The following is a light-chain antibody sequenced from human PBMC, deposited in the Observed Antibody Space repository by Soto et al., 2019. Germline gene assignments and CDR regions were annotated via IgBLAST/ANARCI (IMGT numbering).Light chain of an antibody. CDR3: QQYDTLPLS. Sequence: DIQMTQSPSSLSASVGDRVTITCQASQDISNHLNWYQQKPGKPPKHLINDASNSETGVPSRFSGSGSATDFTFTINSLQPEDVATYYCQQYDTLPLSFGPGTKVELK. CDR2: DAS. CDR1: QDISNH. V-gene: IGKV1-33*01. J-gene: IGKJ3*01.